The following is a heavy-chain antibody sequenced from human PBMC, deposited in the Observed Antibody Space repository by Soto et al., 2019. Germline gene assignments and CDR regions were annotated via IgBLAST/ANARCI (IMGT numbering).Heavy chain of an antibody. CDR1: GFTFGNYG. V-gene: IGHV3-30*18. J-gene: IGHJ6*02. CDR3: ANSEYSRYKNIDV. CDR2: ISYDGSIK. D-gene: IGHD5-18*01. Sequence: PGGSLRLSCEASGFTFGNYGMHWVRQAPGRGLEWVALISYDGSIKYYADSVRGRFTISRDNSKNTLYLQMNSLRAEDTAVYYCANSEYSRYKNIDVWGQGTTVTVSS.